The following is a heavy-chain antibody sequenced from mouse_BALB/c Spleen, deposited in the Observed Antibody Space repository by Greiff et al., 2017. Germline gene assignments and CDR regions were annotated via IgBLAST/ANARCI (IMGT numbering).Heavy chain of an antibody. V-gene: IGHV1-9*01. CDR1: GYTFSSYW. D-gene: IGHD1-1*01. CDR3: ARSGTYYYGTAMDY. J-gene: IGHJ4*01. Sequence: VKLMESGAELMKPGASVKISCKATGYTFSSYWIEWVKQRPGHGLEWIGEILPGSGSTNYNEKFKGKATFTADTSSNTAYMQLSSLTSEDSAVYYCARSGTYYYGTAMDYWGQGTSDTVSS. CDR2: ILPGSGST.